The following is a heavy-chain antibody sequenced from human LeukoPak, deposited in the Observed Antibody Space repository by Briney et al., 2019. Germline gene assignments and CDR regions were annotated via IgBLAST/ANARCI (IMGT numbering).Heavy chain of an antibody. D-gene: IGHD6-6*01. Sequence: SETLSLTCAVYGGSFSGYYWSWVRQPPAKGLEWIGGINHIGSTNYNPSLKSRVTISVDTSKNQFSLTLSSVTAADTAVYYCARGSKGSSARGYYYYMDVWGKGTTVTVSS. J-gene: IGHJ6*03. CDR2: INHIGST. V-gene: IGHV4-34*01. CDR1: GGSFSGYY. CDR3: ARGSKGSSARGYYYYMDV.